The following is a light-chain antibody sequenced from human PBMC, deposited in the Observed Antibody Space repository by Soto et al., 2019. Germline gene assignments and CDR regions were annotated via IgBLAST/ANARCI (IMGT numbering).Light chain of an antibody. J-gene: IGKJ5*01. Sequence: EILMTQSPGTLSVSPGERATLSCRASQSVSSNLAWYQQKPGQAPRLLIYGASTRATGIPARFSGSGSGTEFTLTISSLQSEDFAVYSCQQYNNWPPITFGQGTRLEIK. CDR3: QQYNNWPPIT. V-gene: IGKV3-15*01. CDR1: QSVSSN. CDR2: GAS.